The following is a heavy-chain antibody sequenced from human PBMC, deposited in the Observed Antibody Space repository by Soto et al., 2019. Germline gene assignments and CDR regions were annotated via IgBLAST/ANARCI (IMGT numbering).Heavy chain of an antibody. CDR1: GGSISSYY. Sequence: QVQLQESGPGLVKPSETLSLTCTVSGGSISSYYWSWIRQPPGKGLEWIGYIYYSGSTNYNPSLQSRVTKSVDTSKNQFSLTLSSVTAADTAVYYCARLLALQYRSSSARVLGGWFDPWGQGTLVTVSS. J-gene: IGHJ5*02. CDR3: ARLLALQYRSSSARVLGGWFDP. D-gene: IGHD6-13*01. V-gene: IGHV4-59*08. CDR2: IYYSGST.